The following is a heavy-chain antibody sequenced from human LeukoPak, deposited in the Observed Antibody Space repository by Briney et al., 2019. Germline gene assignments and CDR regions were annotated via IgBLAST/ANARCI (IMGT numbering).Heavy chain of an antibody. CDR1: GGSISSYY. V-gene: IGHV4-4*07. Sequence: SETLSLTCTVSGGSISSYYWSWIRQPAGKGLEWIGRIYTSGSTNYSPSLKSRVTMSVDTSKNQFSLKLSSVTAADTAVYYCARDSWVGATFNYWGQGTLVTVSS. D-gene: IGHD1-26*01. CDR2: IYTSGST. J-gene: IGHJ4*02. CDR3: ARDSWVGATFNY.